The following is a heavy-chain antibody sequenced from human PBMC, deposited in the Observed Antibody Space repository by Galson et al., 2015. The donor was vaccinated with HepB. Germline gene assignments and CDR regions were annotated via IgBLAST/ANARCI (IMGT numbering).Heavy chain of an antibody. Sequence: SLRLSCAVSGFTFSHYEMNWVRQAPGKGLEWIPYISSSGSPIYYADSVKGRFTISRDNAKNSLFLQMDSLKVEDTAVYYCARGEDYYDSSGSYYFDSWGQGTLVTVSS. J-gene: IGHJ4*02. CDR1: GFTFSHYE. D-gene: IGHD3-22*01. V-gene: IGHV3-48*03. CDR2: ISSSGSPI. CDR3: ARGEDYYDSSGSYYFDS.